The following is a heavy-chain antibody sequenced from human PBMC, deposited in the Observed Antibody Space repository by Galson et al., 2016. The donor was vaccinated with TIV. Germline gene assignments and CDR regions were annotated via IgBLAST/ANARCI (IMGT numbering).Heavy chain of an antibody. CDR3: ARGGGVLRYFDWLPHYGMNV. Sequence: IGSLYNSGKTYYNPSLKSRVTLSEDTSKSQFSLKLNSVTAADTAVYYCARGGGVLRYFDWLPHYGMNVWGQGTTVTVSS. D-gene: IGHD3-9*01. V-gene: IGHV4-38-2*02. J-gene: IGHJ6*02. CDR2: LYNSGKT.